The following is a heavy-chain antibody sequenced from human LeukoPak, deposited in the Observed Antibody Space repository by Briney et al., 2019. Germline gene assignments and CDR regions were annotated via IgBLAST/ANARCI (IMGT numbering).Heavy chain of an antibody. CDR2: IYSGGST. J-gene: IGHJ4*02. CDR1: GFTVSSNY. D-gene: IGHD1-26*01. Sequence: GGSLRLSCAASGFTVSSNYMSWVRQAPGKGLEWVSVIYSGGSTYYADSVKGRFTISRDNSKNTLYLQMNSLRAEDTAVYYCARAPSGSHYVDYWGQGTLVTVSS. CDR3: ARAPSGSHYVDY. V-gene: IGHV3-66*01.